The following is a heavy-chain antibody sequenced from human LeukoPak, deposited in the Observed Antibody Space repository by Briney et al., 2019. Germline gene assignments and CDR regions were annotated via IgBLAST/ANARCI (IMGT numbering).Heavy chain of an antibody. V-gene: IGHV3-74*01. J-gene: IGHJ6*03. CDR1: GFTFSSYW. CDR3: AREDSYIVQSGYSYYYYYYMDV. CDR2: INTDGSST. D-gene: IGHD3-3*01. Sequence: GGSLRLSCAASGFTFSSYWMHWVRQAPGKGLVWVSRINTDGSSTSCADSVKGRFTISRDNAKNTLYLQMNSLRAEDTAVYYCAREDSYIVQSGYSYYYYYYMDVWGKGTTVTVSS.